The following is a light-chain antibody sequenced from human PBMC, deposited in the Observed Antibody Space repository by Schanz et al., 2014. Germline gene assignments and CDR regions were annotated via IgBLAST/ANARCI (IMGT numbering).Light chain of an antibody. CDR1: SSNIGGNT. CDR3: QSYDSSLSGYVV. V-gene: IGLV1-44*01. CDR2: RND. Sequence: QSVLTQPPSASGTPGQRVTISCSGSSSNIGGNTVNWYQQLPGTAPKLLIYRNDQRPSGVPDRFSGSKSGTSASLAITGLQAEDEADYYCQSYDSSLSGYVVFGGGTKLTVL. J-gene: IGLJ2*01.